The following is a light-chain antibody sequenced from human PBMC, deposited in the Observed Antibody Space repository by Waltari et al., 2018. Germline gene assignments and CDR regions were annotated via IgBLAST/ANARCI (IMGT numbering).Light chain of an antibody. CDR2: GAS. Sequence: EIVLTQSPGTLSLSPGERATLSCRASQSISTNYLAWYQQKPGQAPSLLVYGASNRATGIPDRFSGSGSGTDFTLTINRLEPEDFAVYYCQQYDTSHRTFGQGTKVEIK. CDR1: QSISTNY. V-gene: IGKV3-20*01. J-gene: IGKJ1*01. CDR3: QQYDTSHRT.